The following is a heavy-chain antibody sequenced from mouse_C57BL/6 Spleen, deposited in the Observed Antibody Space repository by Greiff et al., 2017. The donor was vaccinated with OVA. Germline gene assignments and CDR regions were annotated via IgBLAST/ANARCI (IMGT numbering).Heavy chain of an antibody. J-gene: IGHJ2*01. CDR2: ISYDGSN. Sequence: EVQLQESGPGLVKPSQSLSLTCSVTGYSITSGYYWNWIRQFPGNKLEWMGYISYDGSNNYNPSLKNRISITRDTSKNQFFLKLNSVTTEDTATYYCARGDDSYFDYWGQGTTLTVSS. V-gene: IGHV3-6*01. D-gene: IGHD2-4*01. CDR1: GYSITSGYY. CDR3: ARGDDSYFDY.